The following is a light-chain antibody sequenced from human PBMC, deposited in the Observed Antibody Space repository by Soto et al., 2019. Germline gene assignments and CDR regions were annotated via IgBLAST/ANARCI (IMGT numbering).Light chain of an antibody. CDR2: QVS. J-gene: IGKJ1*01. V-gene: IGKV2-30*01. CDR3: VQCTNWPWT. CDR1: QGLVYSDGNTF. Sequence: DVVMTQSPLSLSVTLGQTASISCRSSQGLVYSDGNTFLNWFHQRPGQSPRRLIYQVSNRDSGVPDRFSGNWSGTDYTLTISRVEAEDVGIYDCVQCTNWPWTCGQGTKVEIK.